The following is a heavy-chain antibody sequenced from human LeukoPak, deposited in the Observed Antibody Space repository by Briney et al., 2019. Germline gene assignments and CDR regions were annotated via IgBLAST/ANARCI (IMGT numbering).Heavy chain of an antibody. J-gene: IGHJ5*02. CDR1: GFTVSNHY. Sequence: PGGSLRLSCTVSGFTVSNHYITWVSQAPGKGLEWVSLIYSSGGIHYADSVRGRFTISRDNAKNTLYLQMNSLRAEDTAVYYCTKTNWFDPWGQGTLVTVSS. V-gene: IGHV3-66*01. CDR2: IYSSGGI. CDR3: TKTNWFDP.